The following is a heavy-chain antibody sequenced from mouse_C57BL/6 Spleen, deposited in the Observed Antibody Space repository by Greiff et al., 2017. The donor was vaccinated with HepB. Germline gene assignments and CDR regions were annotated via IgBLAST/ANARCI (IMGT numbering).Heavy chain of an antibody. CDR3: SRYGGDSSGYGSFDY. CDR1: GYSFTGYY. Sequence: VQLKESGPELVKPGASVKISCKASGYSFTGYYMNWVKQSPEKSLEWIGEINPSTGGTTYNQKFKAKATLTVDKSSSTAYMQLKSLTAEDSADYYFSRYGGDSSGYGSFDYWGQGTTLTVSS. CDR2: INPSTGGT. J-gene: IGHJ2*01. V-gene: IGHV1-42*01. D-gene: IGHD3-2*02.